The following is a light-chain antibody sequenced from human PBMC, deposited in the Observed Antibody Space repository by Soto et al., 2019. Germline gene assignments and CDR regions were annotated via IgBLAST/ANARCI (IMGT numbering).Light chain of an antibody. Sequence: EIQITQSPSTLSGSVGDRATLTCRASQTISSWLAWYQQKPGKAPKVLIYDGSTLQSGVPSRFSGRGSGTEFTLTISSLQPDDFATYYCQQYNSYLITFGQGTKVDIK. CDR2: DGS. CDR3: QQYNSYLIT. CDR1: QTISSW. J-gene: IGKJ1*01. V-gene: IGKV1-5*01.